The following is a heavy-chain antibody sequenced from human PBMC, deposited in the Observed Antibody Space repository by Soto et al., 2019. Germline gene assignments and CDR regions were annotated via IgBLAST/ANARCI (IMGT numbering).Heavy chain of an antibody. V-gene: IGHV1-3*01. CDR3: ARYDRERLSPHHCYGMDV. CDR2: INAGNGNT. J-gene: IGHJ6*04. Sequence: GASVKVSCKASGYTFTSYAMHWVRQAPGQRLEWMGWINAGNGNTKYSQKFQGRVTITRDTSASTAYMELSSLRSEDTAVYYCARYDRERLSPHHCYGMDVWGKGTTVTVS. CDR1: GYTFTSYA. D-gene: IGHD1-1*01.